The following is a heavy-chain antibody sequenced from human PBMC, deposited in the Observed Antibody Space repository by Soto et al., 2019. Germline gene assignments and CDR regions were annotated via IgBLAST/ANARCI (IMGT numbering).Heavy chain of an antibody. CDR2: INAGNGNT. Sequence: GASVKVSCKASGYTFTSYAIHWVRQAPGQRLEWMGWINAGNGNTKYSQKFQDRVTITRDTSASTAYMELSSLRSEDTAVYYCARKYTAISHWFDPWGQGTPVTVSS. J-gene: IGHJ5*02. CDR1: GYTFTSYA. CDR3: ARKYTAISHWFDP. D-gene: IGHD2-2*02. V-gene: IGHV1-3*01.